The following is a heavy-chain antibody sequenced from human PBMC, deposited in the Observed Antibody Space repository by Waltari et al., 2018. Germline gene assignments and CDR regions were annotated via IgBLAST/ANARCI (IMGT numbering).Heavy chain of an antibody. CDR2: IYYSGST. CDR3: ARAVAGGADY. D-gene: IGHD6-19*01. V-gene: IGHV4-39*07. Sequence: QLQLQESGPGLVKPSETLSLTCTVSGGSISSSSYYWGWIRQPPGKGLEWIGGIYYSGSTYYNPSRKSRVTISVDTSKNQFSLKLSSVTAADTAVYYCARAVAGGADYWGQGTLVTVSS. CDR1: GGSISSSSYY. J-gene: IGHJ4*02.